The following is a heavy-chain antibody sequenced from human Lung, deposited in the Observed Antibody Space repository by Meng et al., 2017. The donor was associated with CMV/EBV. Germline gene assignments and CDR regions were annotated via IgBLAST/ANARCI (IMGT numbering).Heavy chain of an antibody. CDR3: AKDYLIGGILEGLPFQRPASNYYYYYDMDF. Sequence: GEXXTISCAASGFTFSSYSMNWVRQAPGKGLEWVASIRSSSSNIYYADSVKGRFTISRDNSKNSLYLQMNSLRAEDTAVYYCAKDYLIGGILEGLPFQRPASNYYYYYDMDFXGHGXTVTVSS. V-gene: IGHV3-21*01. J-gene: IGHJ6*02. CDR1: GFTFSSYS. CDR2: IRSSSSNI. D-gene: IGHD3-3*01.